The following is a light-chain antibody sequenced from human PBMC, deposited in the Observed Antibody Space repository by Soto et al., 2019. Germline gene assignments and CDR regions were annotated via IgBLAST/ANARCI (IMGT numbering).Light chain of an antibody. CDR3: QQYGSSFLS. CDR1: QTVSSSY. V-gene: IGKV3-20*01. CDR2: AAS. Sequence: EVVLTQSPGTLSLSPGERVTLSCRASQTVSSSYIAWYQQKPGQAPRLLIYAASSRATGIPDRFSGSGSGTDFSLTISRLEPEDFAVYYCQQYGSSFLSFGGGTKVEI. J-gene: IGKJ4*01.